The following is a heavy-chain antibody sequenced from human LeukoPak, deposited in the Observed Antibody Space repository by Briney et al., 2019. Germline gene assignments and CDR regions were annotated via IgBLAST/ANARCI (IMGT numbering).Heavy chain of an antibody. Sequence: GGSLRLSCAASGFTFSDYYMSWIRQAPGKGLEWVSYISSSGSTIYYADSVKGRFTMSRDNAKNSLYLQMNSLRAEDTAVYYCARDRSSGWYFYWGQGTLVTVSS. J-gene: IGHJ4*02. D-gene: IGHD6-19*01. CDR3: ARDRSSGWYFY. CDR1: GFTFSDYY. CDR2: ISSSGSTI. V-gene: IGHV3-11*01.